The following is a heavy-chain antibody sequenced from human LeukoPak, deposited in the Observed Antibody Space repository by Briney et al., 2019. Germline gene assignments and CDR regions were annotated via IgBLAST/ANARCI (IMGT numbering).Heavy chain of an antibody. CDR2: ISSNGGST. D-gene: IGHD3-10*01. V-gene: IGHV3-64D*06. CDR3: VKDSNSGSYFDY. J-gene: IGHJ4*02. CDR1: GFTFSRYA. Sequence: GGSLSFSCSASGFTFSRYAMHWVRQAPGKGLEYVSAISSNGGSTYYADSVKGRFTISRDNSRNTLHLQMSSLRVEDTAVYYCVKDSNSGSYFDYWGPATLVTVSS.